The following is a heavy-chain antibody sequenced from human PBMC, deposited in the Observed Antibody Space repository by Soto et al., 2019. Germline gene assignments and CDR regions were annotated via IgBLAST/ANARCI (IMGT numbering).Heavy chain of an antibody. D-gene: IGHD1-26*01. V-gene: IGHV1-8*01. CDR1: GYTFTNFD. Sequence: QVKLVQSGAEVKESGASVKVSCKASGYTFTNFDINWVRQATGQGLEWMGWMNPYSSNTGYAQRFQGRVTMTRDTSINPAYREMSSVRSEDTAVYYCVRARPGTYYADGFDPWGQGTLVTVSS. J-gene: IGHJ5*02. CDR2: MNPYSSNT. CDR3: VRARPGTYYADGFDP.